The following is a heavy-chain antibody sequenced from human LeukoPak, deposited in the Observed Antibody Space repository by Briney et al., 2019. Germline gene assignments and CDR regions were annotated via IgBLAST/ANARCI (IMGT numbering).Heavy chain of an antibody. CDR2: ISSSSSYI. CDR3: ARESGKYCSGGSCYRRPFDY. D-gene: IGHD2-15*01. Sequence: GGSLRLSCAASGFTFSTCAMSWVRQVPGKGLEWVSSISSSSSYIYYADSVKGRFTISRDNAKNSLYLQMNSLRAEDTAVYYCARESGKYCSGGSCYRRPFDYWGQGTLVTVSS. V-gene: IGHV3-21*01. J-gene: IGHJ4*02. CDR1: GFTFSTCA.